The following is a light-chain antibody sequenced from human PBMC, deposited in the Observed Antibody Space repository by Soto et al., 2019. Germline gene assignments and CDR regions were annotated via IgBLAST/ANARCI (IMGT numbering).Light chain of an antibody. CDR1: QSITDW. Sequence: DIQMTQSPSTLSASVGDRVTITCRASQSITDWLVWYQQKPGKAPKFLLYNASNLEGGVPSRFCGSGSGTEVTLTISSVQPDDVATDYYQYWDDYSWTFGQGTKVEIK. V-gene: IGKV1-5*03. J-gene: IGKJ1*01. CDR2: NAS. CDR3: QYWDDYSWT.